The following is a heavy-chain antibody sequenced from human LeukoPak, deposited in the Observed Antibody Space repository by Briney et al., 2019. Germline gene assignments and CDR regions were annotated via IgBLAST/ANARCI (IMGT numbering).Heavy chain of an antibody. Sequence: WASVKVSCKASGYTFTGYYMHWVRQAPGQGVEWMGWINPNSGGTNYAQKFQGRVTMTRDTSSSTAYMELSRLSSDDTAEYYCARDGSSWLGNAVDIWGQGTMVTVSS. D-gene: IGHD6-13*01. V-gene: IGHV1-2*02. CDR2: INPNSGGT. CDR1: GYTFTGYY. J-gene: IGHJ3*02. CDR3: ARDGSSWLGNAVDI.